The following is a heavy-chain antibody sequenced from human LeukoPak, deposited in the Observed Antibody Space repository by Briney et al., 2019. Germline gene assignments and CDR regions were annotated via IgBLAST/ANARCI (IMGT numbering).Heavy chain of an antibody. V-gene: IGHV4-38-2*01. CDR2: IYHSGST. CDR3: ARIAAGSYYYYYYTDV. D-gene: IGHD6-13*01. Sequence: SETLSLTCAVSGYSISSGYYWGWIRQPPGKGLEWIGSIYHSGSTYYNPSLKSRVTISVDTSKNQFSLKVSSVTAADTAVYYCARIAAGSYYYYYYTDVWGKGTTVTVSS. J-gene: IGHJ6*03. CDR1: GYSISSGYY.